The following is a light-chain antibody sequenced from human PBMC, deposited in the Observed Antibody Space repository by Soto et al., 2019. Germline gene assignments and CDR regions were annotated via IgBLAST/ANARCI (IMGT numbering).Light chain of an antibody. CDR3: VLYLGSGIYV. CDR2: STN. Sequence: QTVVTQEPSFSVSPGGTVTLTCGLNSGSVSSSSYPSWYQQTPGQTPRTPIYSTNNRSSGVPDRFSGSILGSKAALTITGAQADDECPYYCVLYLGSGIYVFGTGTKRTVL. V-gene: IGLV8-61*01. J-gene: IGLJ1*01. CDR1: SGSVSSSSY.